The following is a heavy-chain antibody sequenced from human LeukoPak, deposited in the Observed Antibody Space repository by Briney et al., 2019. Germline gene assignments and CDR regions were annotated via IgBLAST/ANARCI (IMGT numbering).Heavy chain of an antibody. Sequence: PSETLSLTCTVSGGSISSGGYYWSWIRQHPGKGLEWIGYIYYSGSTYYNPSLKSRVTISVDTSKNQFSLKLSSVTAADTAVYYCARDGPVTGPYCFDYWGQGTLVTVSS. CDR3: ARDGPVTGPYCFDY. D-gene: IGHD6-19*01. J-gene: IGHJ4*02. CDR2: IYYSGST. CDR1: GGSISSGGYY. V-gene: IGHV4-31*03.